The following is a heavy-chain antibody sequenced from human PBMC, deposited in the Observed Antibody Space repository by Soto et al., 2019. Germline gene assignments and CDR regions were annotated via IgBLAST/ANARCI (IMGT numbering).Heavy chain of an antibody. CDR1: GFTFSSYG. J-gene: IGHJ6*02. D-gene: IGHD2-2*01. CDR3: ARDLRVSPKYGSWSSTSPGRLDV. CDR2: IWYDGSNK. V-gene: IGHV3-33*01. Sequence: PWGSLRLSCAASGFTFSSYGMHWVRQAPGKGLEWVAVIWYDGSNKYYADSVKGRFTISRDNSKNTLYLQMNSLRAEDTAVYYCARDLRVSPKYGSWSSTSPGRLDVWGQGTTVTVYS.